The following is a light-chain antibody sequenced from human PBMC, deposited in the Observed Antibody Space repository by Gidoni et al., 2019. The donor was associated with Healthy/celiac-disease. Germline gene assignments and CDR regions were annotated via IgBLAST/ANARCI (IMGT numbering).Light chain of an antibody. V-gene: IGLV3-1*01. CDR2: QDS. Sequence: SYELTQPPSVSVSPGQTASITCSGAQFGDKYACWYQQKPGQSPVLFILQDSKRPSGIPERFSGSNSGNTATLTISGTQAMDEADYYCQAWDSSTVVFGGGTKLTVL. CDR3: QAWDSSTVV. CDR1: QFGDKY. J-gene: IGLJ2*01.